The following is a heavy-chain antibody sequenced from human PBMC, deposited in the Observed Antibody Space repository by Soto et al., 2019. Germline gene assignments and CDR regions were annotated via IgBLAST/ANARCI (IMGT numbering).Heavy chain of an antibody. CDR3: ARGRDRLLWFGETRYNWFDP. Sequence: SETLSLTCAVYGGSFSGYYWSWIRQPPGKGLEWIGEINHSGSTNYNPSLKSRVTISVDTSKNLFSLKLSSVTAADTAVYYCARGRDRLLWFGETRYNWFDPWGQGTLVTVSS. J-gene: IGHJ5*02. CDR1: GGSFSGYY. D-gene: IGHD3-10*01. CDR2: INHSGST. V-gene: IGHV4-34*01.